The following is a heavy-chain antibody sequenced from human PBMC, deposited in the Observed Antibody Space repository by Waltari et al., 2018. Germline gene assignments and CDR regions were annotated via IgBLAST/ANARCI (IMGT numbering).Heavy chain of an antibody. Sequence: QVQLQQWGAGLLKPSETLSLTCAVYGGSFSGYYWSWIRQPPGKGLEWIGEINHSGSTNYNPSLKSRVTISVDTSKNQFSLKLSSVTAADTAVYYCARVGYCSSTSCRGGYFDYWGQGTLVTVSS. J-gene: IGHJ4*02. V-gene: IGHV4-34*01. CDR1: GGSFSGYY. CDR2: INHSGST. CDR3: ARVGYCSSTSCRGGYFDY. D-gene: IGHD2-2*01.